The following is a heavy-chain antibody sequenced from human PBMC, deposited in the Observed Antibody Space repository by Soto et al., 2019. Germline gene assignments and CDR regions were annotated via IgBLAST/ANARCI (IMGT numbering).Heavy chain of an antibody. CDR1: GGSITSSTYY. Sequence: SETLSLTCTVAGGSITSSTYYWYWIRQPPGKGLEWIGCIYYSGSTNYNPSLRSRVTISVDTSKNQFSLKLSSVTAADTAVYYCARSFEGPHSADIYFEYWGQGTLVTVPS. CDR3: ARSFEGPHSADIYFEY. J-gene: IGHJ4*02. CDR2: IYYSGST. V-gene: IGHV4-39*01. D-gene: IGHD3-9*01.